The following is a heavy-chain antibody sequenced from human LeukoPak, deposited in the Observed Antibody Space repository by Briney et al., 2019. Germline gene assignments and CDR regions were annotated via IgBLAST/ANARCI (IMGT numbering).Heavy chain of an antibody. V-gene: IGHV1-69*13. J-gene: IGHJ5*02. CDR3: ARAYNWNWFDP. CDR1: LGTFSSYA. CDR2: IIPIFGTA. Sequence: ASLKASPKASLGTFSSYAISWVRQAPGQGLEWMGGIIPIFGTANYAQKFQGRVTITADESTSTAYLELSSLRSEDTAVYYCARAYNWNWFDPWGQGTLVTVSS. D-gene: IGHD1-1*01.